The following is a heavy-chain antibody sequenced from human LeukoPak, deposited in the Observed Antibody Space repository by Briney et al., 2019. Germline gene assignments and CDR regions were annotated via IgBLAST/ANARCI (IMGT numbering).Heavy chain of an antibody. CDR1: GFTFSSYA. V-gene: IGHV3-23*01. J-gene: IGHJ4*02. D-gene: IGHD3-22*01. CDR3: AKDGSIVVALTYYFDY. CDR2: ISGSGGST. Sequence: GGSLRLSCAASGFTFSSYAMSWVRQAPGKGLEWVSAISGSGGSTYFADSVKGRFTISRDNSKNTLYLQMNSLRAEDTAVYYCAKDGSIVVALTYYFDYWGQGTLVTVSS.